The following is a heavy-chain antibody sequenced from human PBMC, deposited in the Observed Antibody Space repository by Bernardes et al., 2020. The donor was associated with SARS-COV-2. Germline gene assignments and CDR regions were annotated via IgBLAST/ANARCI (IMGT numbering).Heavy chain of an antibody. CDR2: IYSGTDI. V-gene: IGHV3-66*02. D-gene: IGHD5-12*01. CDR1: GFTVSNDF. J-gene: IGHJ6*02. CDR3: ARDLTIMGMDI. Sequence: GGSLRLSCAASGFTVSNDFINWVRQAPGKGLEWVSGIYSGTDIKYADSVKGRFTISRDNSKNTVYLQMNSLRPEDTAVYYCARDLTIMGMDIWGHGTTVNV.